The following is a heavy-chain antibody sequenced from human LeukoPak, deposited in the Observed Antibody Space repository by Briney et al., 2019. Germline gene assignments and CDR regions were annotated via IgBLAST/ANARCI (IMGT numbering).Heavy chain of an antibody. J-gene: IGHJ4*02. Sequence: GGSLRLSCAASGFTFSTYTMHWVRQAPGKGLEWLALIWYDGQTKFHADSVKGRFTIARDNSGNTLFLHMTSLRVEDTAVYYCAREWGRIAVAGGPGYWGQGALVTVSS. CDR3: AREWGRIAVAGGPGY. D-gene: IGHD6-19*01. CDR1: GFTFSTYT. CDR2: IWYDGQTK. V-gene: IGHV3-33*08.